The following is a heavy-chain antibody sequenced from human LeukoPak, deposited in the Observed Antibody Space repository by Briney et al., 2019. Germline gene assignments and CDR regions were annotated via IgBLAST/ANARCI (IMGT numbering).Heavy chain of an antibody. V-gene: IGHV3-23*01. CDR1: GLTFRNYA. D-gene: IGHD4-17*01. CDR2: ITGGGIGT. Sequence: GGSLRLSCAASGLTFRNYATTRVRQAPGKGLEWVSSITGGGIGTSYADSVKGRFTVYRDNSKNTLYLQMNSLRAGDTAVYYCAKDPNGDYVGAFDSWGQGTSVTVSS. CDR3: AKDPNGDYVGAFDS. J-gene: IGHJ3*01.